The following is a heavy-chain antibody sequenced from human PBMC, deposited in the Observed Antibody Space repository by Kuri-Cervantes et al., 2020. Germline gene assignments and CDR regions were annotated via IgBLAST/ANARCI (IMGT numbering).Heavy chain of an antibody. CDR1: GFTFSSYD. Sequence: GGSLRLSCAASGFTFSSYDMHWVRQATGKGLEWVSAIGTAGDTYYPGSVKGRFTISRENAKNSLYLQMNSLRAGDTAAYYCAKANGGVTTLDYWGQGTLVTVSS. D-gene: IGHD4-17*01. CDR2: IGTAGDT. J-gene: IGHJ4*02. V-gene: IGHV3-13*01. CDR3: AKANGGVTTLDY.